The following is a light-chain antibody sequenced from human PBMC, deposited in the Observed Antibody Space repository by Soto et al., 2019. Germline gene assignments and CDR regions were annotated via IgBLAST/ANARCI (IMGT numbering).Light chain of an antibody. CDR2: DVS. CDR3: SSYASATTYV. J-gene: IGLJ1*01. V-gene: IGLV2-14*01. CDR1: SSDVGAYNY. Sequence: QSVLTQPASVSGSPGQSITISCTGXSSDVGAYNYDSWYQQYPGEAPNVIIYDVSHRPARVSNRFSGSKSGNTASLTISGLQTQDEADYYCSSYASATTYVIGTGTKDTVL.